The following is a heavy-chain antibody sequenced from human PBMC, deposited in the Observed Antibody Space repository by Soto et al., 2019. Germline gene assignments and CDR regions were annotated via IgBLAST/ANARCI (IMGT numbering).Heavy chain of an antibody. D-gene: IGHD6-19*01. V-gene: IGHV1-24*01. Sequence: ASVKVSCKVSGYTLTDLSMHWVRQAPGKGLEWMGGFDPEDGETIYAQKFQGRVTMTEDTSTDTAYMELSSLRSEDTAVYYCATAEIAVADHDAFDIWGQGTMVTVSS. CDR2: FDPEDGET. CDR3: ATAEIAVADHDAFDI. J-gene: IGHJ3*02. CDR1: GYTLTDLS.